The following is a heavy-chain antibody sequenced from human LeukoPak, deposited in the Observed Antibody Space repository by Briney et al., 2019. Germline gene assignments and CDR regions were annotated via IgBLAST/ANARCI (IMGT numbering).Heavy chain of an antibody. CDR1: GFTFSDYN. CDR3: ARVSTAASLAIDS. D-gene: IGHD6-13*01. V-gene: IGHV3-21*06. CDR2: ISTSSTYI. Sequence: GGSLRLSCAASGFTFSDYNMNWVRQAPGKGLEWVSVISTSSTYIYYADSVKGRFTISKDNAKNSLYLQMNSLRAEDTAVYYCARVSTAASLAIDSWGQGTLVTVST. J-gene: IGHJ4*02.